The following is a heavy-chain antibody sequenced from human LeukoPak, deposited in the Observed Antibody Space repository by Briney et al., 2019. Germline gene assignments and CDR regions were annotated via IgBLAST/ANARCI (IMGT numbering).Heavy chain of an antibody. CDR3: AGGYYDFWSGYYAPEYYFDY. CDR2: ISAYNGNT. Sequence: ASVKVSCKASGYTFTSYGISWVRQAPGQGLEWMGWISAYNGNTNYAQKLQGRVTMTTDTSTSTAYMELRSLRSDDTAVYYCAGGYYDFWSGYYAPEYYFDYWGQGTLVTVSS. D-gene: IGHD3-3*01. J-gene: IGHJ4*02. V-gene: IGHV1-18*01. CDR1: GYTFTSYG.